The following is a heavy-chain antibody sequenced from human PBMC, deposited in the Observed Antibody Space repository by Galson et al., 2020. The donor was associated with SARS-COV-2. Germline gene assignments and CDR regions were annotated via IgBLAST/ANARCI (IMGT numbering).Heavy chain of an antibody. J-gene: IGHJ4*02. D-gene: IGHD6-13*01. CDR1: GFTVSSNY. CDR2: IYIGGST. CDR3: ARNIIAAAGHDDY. V-gene: IGHV3-53*04. Sequence: GESLKISCSASGFTVSSNYMSWVRQAPGKWLEWVSVIYIGGSTYYADSVKGRFTISRHNSKNTLYLQMNSLRAEDTAVYYCARNIIAAAGHDDYWGQGTLVTVSS.